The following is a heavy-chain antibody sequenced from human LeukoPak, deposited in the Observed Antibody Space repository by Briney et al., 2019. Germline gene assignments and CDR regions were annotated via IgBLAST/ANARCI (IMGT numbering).Heavy chain of an antibody. CDR1: GGTFSSYA. Sequence: GSSVKVSCKASGGTFSSYAISWVRQAPGQGLEWMGGIIPIFGTANYAQKFQGRVTITADKSTSTAYMELSSLRSEDTAAYYCARDRGYCSSTSCYGPDWYFDLWGRGTLVTVSS. CDR2: IIPIFGTA. V-gene: IGHV1-69*06. J-gene: IGHJ2*01. CDR3: ARDRGYCSSTSCYGPDWYFDL. D-gene: IGHD2-2*01.